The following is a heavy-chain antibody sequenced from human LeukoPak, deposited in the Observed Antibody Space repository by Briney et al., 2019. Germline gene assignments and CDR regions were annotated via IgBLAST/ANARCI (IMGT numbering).Heavy chain of an antibody. V-gene: IGHV3-23*01. CDR2: ISGSGGST. CDR3: AKGISPSDY. J-gene: IGHJ4*02. CDR1: GFTVSSNY. Sequence: GGSLRLSCAASGFTVSSNYMSWVRQAPGKGLEWVSAISGSGGSTYYADSVKGRFTISRDNSKNTLYLQMNSLRAEDTAVYYCAKGISPSDYWGQGTLVTVSS.